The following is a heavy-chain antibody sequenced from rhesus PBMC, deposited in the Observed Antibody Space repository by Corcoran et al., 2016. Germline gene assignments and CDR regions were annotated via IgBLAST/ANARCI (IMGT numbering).Heavy chain of an antibody. J-gene: IGHJ5-1*01. V-gene: IGHV4-122*02. CDR3: ARLIAHFNDRFEV. D-gene: IGHD6-25*01. CDR1: GASINSEYHF. CDR2: LTYSGDT. Sequence: QVHLQESGPGLVKPSETPSLTCAVSGASINSEYHFWNWIRQPPGKGLEWIGDLTYSGDTSYNPSLKSRITISTDTSKNQFSLKLSSVTAADTAVYFCARLIAHFNDRFEVWGPGVLVTVSS.